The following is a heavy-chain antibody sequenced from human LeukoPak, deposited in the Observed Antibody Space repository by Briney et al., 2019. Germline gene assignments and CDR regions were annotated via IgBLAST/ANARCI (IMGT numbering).Heavy chain of an antibody. CDR1: GFTFSSYE. D-gene: IGHD4-23*01. CDR2: ITSAGGTK. CDR3: ARDDYGGNSHYAFDI. Sequence: GGSLRLSCTTSGFTFSSYEMNWVRQAPGKGLEWISYITSAGGTKYYADSVKGRFTISSDNSKNTLYLQMNSLRAEDTAVYYCARDDYGGNSHYAFDIWGQGTMVTVSS. V-gene: IGHV3-48*03. J-gene: IGHJ3*02.